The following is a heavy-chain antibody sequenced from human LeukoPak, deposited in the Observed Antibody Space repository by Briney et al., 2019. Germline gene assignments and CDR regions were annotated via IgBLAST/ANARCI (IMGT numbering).Heavy chain of an antibody. J-gene: IGHJ5*02. Sequence: GGSLRLSCEASGFTFSIYTMNWVRQAPGKGLEWVSIISAGSRHIYYADSVRGRFTISRDDSKNSLYLQMNALRAEDTAVYYCARDGYQVPTTFGTFDPWGQGTLVTVSS. V-gene: IGHV3-21*01. CDR3: ARDGYQVPTTFGTFDP. CDR1: GFTFSIYT. D-gene: IGHD3-3*01. CDR2: ISAGSRHI.